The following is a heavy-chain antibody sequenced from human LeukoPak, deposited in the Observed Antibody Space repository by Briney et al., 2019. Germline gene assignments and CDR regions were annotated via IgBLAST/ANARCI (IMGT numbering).Heavy chain of an antibody. J-gene: IGHJ4*02. CDR3: ARNREGGSSFVNDY. Sequence: SETLSLTCAVYGGSFSGYYWSWIRQPPGKGLEWIGEINHSGSTNYNPSLKSRVTISVDTSKNQFSLKLGSVTAADTAVYYCARNREGGSSFVNDYWGQGTLVTVSS. CDR1: GGSFSGYY. D-gene: IGHD3-3*01. CDR2: INHSGST. V-gene: IGHV4-34*01.